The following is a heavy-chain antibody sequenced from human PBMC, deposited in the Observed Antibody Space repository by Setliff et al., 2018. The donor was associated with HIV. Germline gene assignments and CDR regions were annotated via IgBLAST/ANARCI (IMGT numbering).Heavy chain of an antibody. J-gene: IGHJ2*01. CDR2: IYYSGST. D-gene: IGHD3-10*01. CDR1: GGSISTYY. Sequence: SETLSLTCTVSGGSISTYYWSWIRQSPGKGLEWIGYIYYSGSTKYNPSLKSRVTMSVDTSKNQLSLTLDSMTAADTAVYYCAKDRGYYFDLWGRGILVTVSS. V-gene: IGHV4-59*12. CDR3: AKDRGYYFDL.